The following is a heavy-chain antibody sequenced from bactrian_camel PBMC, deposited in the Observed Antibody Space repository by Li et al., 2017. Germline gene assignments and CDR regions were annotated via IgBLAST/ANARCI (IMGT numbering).Heavy chain of an antibody. CDR3: KVGNGLWEVSS. V-gene: IGHV3S7*01. J-gene: IGHJ4*01. D-gene: IGHD2*01. CDR1: GFTFNKAA. CDR2: ISGDGRFT. Sequence: HVQLVESGGGSVQAGGSLRLSCTVPGFTFNKAAMNWVRQAPGKGREWVSRISGDGRFTTYQDSVKGRFTISRDNAKNTLYRQMDNLKTEDTATYYCKVGNGLWEVSSRGQGTQVTVS.